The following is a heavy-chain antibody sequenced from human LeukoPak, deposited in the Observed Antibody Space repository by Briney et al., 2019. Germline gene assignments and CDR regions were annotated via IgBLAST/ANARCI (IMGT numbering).Heavy chain of an antibody. J-gene: IGHJ4*02. D-gene: IGHD6-13*01. CDR2: INHSGST. V-gene: IGHV4-34*01. CDR1: GGSFSGYY. CDR3: ARNRAGNPDY. Sequence: SETLSLTCAVYGGSFSGYYWSWIRQPPGKGLEWIGEINHSGSTNYNPSLKSRVTISVDTSKNQFSLELSSVTAADTAVYYCARNRAGNPDYWGQGTLVTVSS.